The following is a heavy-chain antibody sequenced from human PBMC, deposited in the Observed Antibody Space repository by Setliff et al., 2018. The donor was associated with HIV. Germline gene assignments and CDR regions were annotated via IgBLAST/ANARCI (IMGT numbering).Heavy chain of an antibody. Sequence: GGSLRLSCAASGFTFSTYAMGWVRQAPGKGLVWVSRINTDGSSATYADSVKGRFTNSRDNAKNTLYLHMNSLRAEDTSVYHCALVGGITVPPDGFDIWGQGTMVTVSS. D-gene: IGHD3-22*01. V-gene: IGHV3-74*03. CDR1: GFTFSTYA. CDR2: INTDGSSA. CDR3: ALVGGITVPPDGFDI. J-gene: IGHJ3*02.